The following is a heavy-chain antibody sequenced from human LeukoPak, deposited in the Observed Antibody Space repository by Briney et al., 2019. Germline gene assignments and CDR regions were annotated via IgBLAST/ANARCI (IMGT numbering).Heavy chain of an antibody. D-gene: IGHD2-21*01. Sequence: ASVKVSCKASGYTFTSYDINWVRQAPGQGLEWMGWMNPNSGNTGYAQKFQGRVTMARNTSISTAYMELSSLRSEDTAVYYCASEDEHGLWFDPWGQGTLVTVSS. V-gene: IGHV1-8*01. CDR1: GYTFTSYD. CDR3: ASEDEHGLWFDP. CDR2: MNPNSGNT. J-gene: IGHJ5*02.